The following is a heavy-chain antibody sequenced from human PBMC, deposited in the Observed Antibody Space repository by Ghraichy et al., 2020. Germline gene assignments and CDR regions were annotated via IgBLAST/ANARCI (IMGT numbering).Heavy chain of an antibody. V-gene: IGHV3-23*01. CDR2: ISGSGGST. Sequence: GGSLRLSCAASGFTFSSYAMSWVRQAPGKGLEWVSAISGSGGSTYYADSVKGRFTISRDNSKNTLYLQMNSLRAEDTAVYYCAKVHSQYYDILTRARWFDPWGQGTLVTVSS. CDR1: GFTFSSYA. J-gene: IGHJ5*02. CDR3: AKVHSQYYDILTRARWFDP. D-gene: IGHD3-9*01.